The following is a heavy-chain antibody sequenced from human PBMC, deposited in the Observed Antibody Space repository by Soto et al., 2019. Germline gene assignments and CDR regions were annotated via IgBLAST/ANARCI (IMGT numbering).Heavy chain of an antibody. CDR3: TKDLAVAGSFDY. Sequence: GGSLRLSCAASGFTFSSYAMSWVRQAPGKGLEWVSAISGSGGSTYYADSVKDRFTISRDNSKNTLYLQMNSLRAEDTAVYYCTKDLAVAGSFDYWGQGTLVTVSS. CDR1: GFTFSSYA. CDR2: ISGSGGST. D-gene: IGHD6-19*01. J-gene: IGHJ4*02. V-gene: IGHV3-23*01.